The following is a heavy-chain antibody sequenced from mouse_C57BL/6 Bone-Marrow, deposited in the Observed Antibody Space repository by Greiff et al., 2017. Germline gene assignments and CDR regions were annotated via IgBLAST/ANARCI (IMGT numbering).Heavy chain of an antibody. Sequence: VQLQQSGAELARPGASVKLSCKASGYTFTSYGISWVKQRTGQGLEWIGEIYPRSGNTYYNEKFKGKATLTADKSSSTAYMELRSLTSEDSAVYFCARPPHDYDYEAYWGQGTLVTVSA. CDR3: ARPPHDYDYEAY. V-gene: IGHV1-81*01. J-gene: IGHJ3*01. CDR2: IYPRSGNT. D-gene: IGHD2-4*01. CDR1: GYTFTSYG.